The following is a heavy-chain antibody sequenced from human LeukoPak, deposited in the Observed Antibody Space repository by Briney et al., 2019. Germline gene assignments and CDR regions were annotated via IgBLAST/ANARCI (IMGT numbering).Heavy chain of an antibody. CDR1: GGSISSSSYY. CDR3: ARHRSVVTPNYYFDY. Sequence: PSETLSLTCTVSGGSISSSSYYWGWIRQPPGKGLEWIGSIYYSGSTNYNPSLKSRVTISVDTSKNQFSLKLSSVTAADTAVYYCARHRSVVTPNYYFDYWGQGTLVTVSS. V-gene: IGHV4-39*01. CDR2: IYYSGST. J-gene: IGHJ4*02. D-gene: IGHD4-23*01.